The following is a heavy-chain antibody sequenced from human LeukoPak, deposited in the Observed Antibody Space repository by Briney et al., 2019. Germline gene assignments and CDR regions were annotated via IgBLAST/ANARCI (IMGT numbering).Heavy chain of an antibody. D-gene: IGHD6-13*01. V-gene: IGHV3-74*01. CDR2: IQGDGSNT. CDR3: ARGTSAGGPISPFDF. J-gene: IGHJ4*02. Sequence: PGGSLRLSCAASGFTVSSNYMSWVRQAPGKGLVWVSRIQGDGSNTNYADSVKGRFSISRDNAKNTVYLQMNSLRAEDTGIYYCARGTSAGGPISPFDFWGQGTVVTVSS. CDR1: GFTVSSNY.